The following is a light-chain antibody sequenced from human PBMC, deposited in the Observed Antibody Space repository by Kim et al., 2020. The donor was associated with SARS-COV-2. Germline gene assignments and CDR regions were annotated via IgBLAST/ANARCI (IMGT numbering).Light chain of an antibody. CDR3: QQHGTSPRT. CDR2: GAS. Sequence: EIVLTQSPGTLSLSPGERATLSCRASQSGSSTYLAWYQQRPGQAPRLLIYGASSRATGVPDRFSGSGSGADFTLTICRLEPEDFAVYYCQQHGTSPRTFGQGTKVDIK. V-gene: IGKV3-20*01. J-gene: IGKJ1*01. CDR1: QSGSSTY.